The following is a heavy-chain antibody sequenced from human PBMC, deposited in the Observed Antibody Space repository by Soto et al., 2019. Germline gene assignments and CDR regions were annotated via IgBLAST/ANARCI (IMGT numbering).Heavy chain of an antibody. J-gene: IGHJ4*02. D-gene: IGHD6-6*01. Sequence: QVQLVESGGGVVQPGRSLRLSCAASGFTFSSYGIHWVRQAPGKGLEWVAVVSSGGNIQYYADSVKGRFTISRDNSKNRLYLQMNSLRADDTAVYYCAKEPTIAAINFDYWGQGTLVIVSS. CDR3: AKEPTIAAINFDY. CDR2: VSSGGNIQ. CDR1: GFTFSSYG. V-gene: IGHV3-30*18.